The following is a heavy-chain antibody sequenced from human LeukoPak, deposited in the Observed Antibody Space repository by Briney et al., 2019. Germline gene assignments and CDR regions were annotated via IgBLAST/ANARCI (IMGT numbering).Heavy chain of an antibody. J-gene: IGHJ1*01. D-gene: IGHD2-15*01. Sequence: GESLKISCKGSGYSFTSYWIGWVRQMPGKGLEWMGIIYPGDSDTRYSPSFQGQVTISADKSISTAYLQWSSLKASDTAMYYCARVRYCRGGSCYTDEYFQHWGQGTLVTVSS. CDR3: ARVRYCRGGSCYTDEYFQH. V-gene: IGHV5-51*01. CDR1: GYSFTSYW. CDR2: IYPGDSDT.